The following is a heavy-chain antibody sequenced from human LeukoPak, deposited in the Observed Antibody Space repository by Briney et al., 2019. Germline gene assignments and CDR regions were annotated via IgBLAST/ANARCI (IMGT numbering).Heavy chain of an antibody. CDR3: ARDLVAYYDSSGYYSPDY. Sequence: GGSLRLSCAASGFTFSSYAMHWVRQAPGKGLEWVAVISYDGSNKYYADSVKGRFTISRDNSKNTLYLQMNSLRAEDTAVYYCARDLVAYYDSSGYYSPDYWGQGTLVTVSS. V-gene: IGHV3-30*04. D-gene: IGHD3-22*01. J-gene: IGHJ4*02. CDR1: GFTFSSYA. CDR2: ISYDGSNK.